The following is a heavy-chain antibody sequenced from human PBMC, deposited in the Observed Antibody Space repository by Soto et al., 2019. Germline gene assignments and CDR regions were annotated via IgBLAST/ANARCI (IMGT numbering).Heavy chain of an antibody. CDR2: ISYDGSNK. V-gene: IGHV3-30*18. CDR3: AKDGWELLVYFDY. CDR1: GFTFSSYG. Sequence: GGSLRLSCAASGFTFSSYGMHWVRQAPGKGLEWVAVISYDGSNKYYADSVKGRFTISRDNSKNTLYLQMNSLRAEDTAVYYCAKDGWELLVYFDYWGQGTLVTVSS. J-gene: IGHJ4*02. D-gene: IGHD1-26*01.